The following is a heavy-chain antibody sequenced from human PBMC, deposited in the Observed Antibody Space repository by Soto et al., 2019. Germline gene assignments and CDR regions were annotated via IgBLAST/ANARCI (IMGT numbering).Heavy chain of an antibody. J-gene: IGHJ4*02. CDR1: GFSFGSHA. Sequence: RGSLRLSCTVSGFSFGSHAMSWVRQAPGKGLECVSGISGSGGTTFYADSVKGRFTISRDNSKKTLYLQMDSLRAEDTAIYYCAKTPYDFWSSGQYLFDHWGQGALVTVSS. CDR2: ISGSGGTT. CDR3: AKTPYDFWSSGQYLFDH. V-gene: IGHV3-23*01. D-gene: IGHD3-3*01.